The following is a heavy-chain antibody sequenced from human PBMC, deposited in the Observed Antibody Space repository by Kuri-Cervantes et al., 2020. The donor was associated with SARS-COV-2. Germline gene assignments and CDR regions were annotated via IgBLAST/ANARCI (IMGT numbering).Heavy chain of an antibody. CDR2: MNPNSGNT. D-gene: IGHD2-8*02. V-gene: IGHV1-8*02. J-gene: IGHJ3*02. Sequence: ASVKVSCKASGYTFTGYDINWVRQATGQGLEWMGWMNPNSGNTGYAQKLQGRVTMTRNTSISTAYMELSSLRSEDTAVYYCARVHGGWWAFDIWGQGTMVTVSS. CDR3: ARVHGGWWAFDI. CDR1: GYTFTGYD.